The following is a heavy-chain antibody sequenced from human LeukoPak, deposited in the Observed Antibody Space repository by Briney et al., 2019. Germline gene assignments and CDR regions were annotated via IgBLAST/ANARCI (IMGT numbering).Heavy chain of an antibody. CDR3: ARLGHYGGYDRRPIDY. J-gene: IGHJ4*02. D-gene: IGHD5-12*01. CDR2: ISSSSSYI. Sequence: GGSLRLSCAASGFTFSGYTMNWVGQAPGKGVEGVSSISSSSSYIYYADSVKGRFTIPRDNAKKSLYLQMNSLRAEDTAVYYCARLGHYGGYDRRPIDYWGQGTLVTVSS. CDR1: GFTFSGYT. V-gene: IGHV3-21*01.